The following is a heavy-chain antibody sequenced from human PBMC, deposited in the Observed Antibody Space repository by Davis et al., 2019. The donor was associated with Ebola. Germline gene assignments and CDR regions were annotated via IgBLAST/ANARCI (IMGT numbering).Heavy chain of an antibody. CDR1: RDRVSINSAA. D-gene: IGHD2/OR15-2a*01. V-gene: IGHV6-1*01. CDR3: ARGTTLYPFDY. J-gene: IGHJ4*01. CDR2: TCFRSKWFN. Sequence: SQTLSLTSAISRDRVSINSAAWNWLRQSPSRGLEWLGRTCFRSKWFNDYAVSVKSRITINPDTSKNQFSLQLNSVTPEDTAVYYWARGTTLYPFDYWGHGTLVTVSS.